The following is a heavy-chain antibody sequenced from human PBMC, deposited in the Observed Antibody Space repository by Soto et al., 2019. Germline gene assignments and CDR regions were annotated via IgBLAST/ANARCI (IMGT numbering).Heavy chain of an antibody. J-gene: IGHJ6*02. Sequence: ASVKVSCKASGYTFTSYDINWVRQATGQGLEWMGWMNPNSGNTGYAQKFQGRVTMTRNTSISTAYMELSSLRSEDTAVYYCARGRGWRRSPYETYYYYYGMDVWGQGTTVTVS. CDR2: MNPNSGNT. V-gene: IGHV1-8*01. D-gene: IGHD5-12*01. CDR1: GYTFTSYD. CDR3: ARGRGWRRSPYETYYYYYGMDV.